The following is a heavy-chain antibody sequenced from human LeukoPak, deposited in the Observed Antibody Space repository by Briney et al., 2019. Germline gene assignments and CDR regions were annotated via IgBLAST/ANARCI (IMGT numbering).Heavy chain of an antibody. J-gene: IGHJ4*02. CDR3: ARGGIASSWSIDY. D-gene: IGHD6-13*01. Sequence: PPETLSLTCAVYGGSFSGYYWSWIRQPPGKGLEWIGEINHSGSTNYNPSLKSRVTISVDTSKNQFSLKLSSVTAADTAVYYCARGGIASSWSIDYWGQGTLVTVSS. CDR2: INHSGST. V-gene: IGHV4-34*01. CDR1: GGSFSGYY.